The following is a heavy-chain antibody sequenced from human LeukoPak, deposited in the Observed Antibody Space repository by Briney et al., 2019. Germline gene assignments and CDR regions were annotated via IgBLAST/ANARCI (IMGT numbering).Heavy chain of an antibody. Sequence: GGSLRLSCATSGLTFRTTWMHWVRQAPGKGLMWVSRMNGEGTTIDYADSVKGRFTVSRDYAKNTLFLQMNNLRTEDTALYFCATARNFRFEYWGQGSLVTVSS. CDR1: GLTFRTTW. V-gene: IGHV3-74*01. CDR2: MNGEGTTI. D-gene: IGHD1-7*01. J-gene: IGHJ4*02. CDR3: ATARNFRFEY.